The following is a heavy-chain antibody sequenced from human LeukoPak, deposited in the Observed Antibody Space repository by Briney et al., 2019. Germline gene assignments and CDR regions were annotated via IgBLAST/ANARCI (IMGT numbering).Heavy chain of an antibody. D-gene: IGHD3-10*01. CDR2: INPNSGGT. V-gene: IGHV1-2*02. CDR1: GYTFTGYY. Sequence: ASVKVSCKASGYTFTGYYMHWVRQAPGQGREWMGWINPNSGGTNYAQKFQGRVTMTRDTSISTAYMELSRLRSDDTAVYYCARDQADSYGSGGGVFDYWGQGTLVTVSS. CDR3: ARDQADSYGSGGGVFDY. J-gene: IGHJ4*02.